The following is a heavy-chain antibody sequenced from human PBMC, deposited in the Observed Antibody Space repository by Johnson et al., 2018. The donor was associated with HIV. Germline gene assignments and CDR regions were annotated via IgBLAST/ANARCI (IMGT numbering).Heavy chain of an antibody. CDR3: AKLRWAPRAFDI. CDR1: GFTFDEYG. J-gene: IGHJ3*02. Sequence: VQLVESGGGLVQPGGSLRLSCAASGFTFDEYGMNWVRQAPGKGLEWVSGINWNGGGTGYIDSVKGRFTISRDNAKNSMFLQMNSLRAEDTAVYYCAKLRWAPRAFDIWGQGTMVTVSS. V-gene: IGHV3-20*04. D-gene: IGHD4-23*01. CDR2: INWNGGGT.